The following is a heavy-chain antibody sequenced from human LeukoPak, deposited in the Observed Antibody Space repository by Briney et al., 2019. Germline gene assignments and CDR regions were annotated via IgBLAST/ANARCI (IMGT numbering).Heavy chain of an antibody. CDR1: GFTFSRYG. Sequence: GGSLRLSCAASGFTFSRYGMHWVRQAPGKGLEWVAFIRYDGSNKYYADSVKGRFTISRDNSKNTLYLQMNSLRAEDTAVYYCAKNRRNYASEYYMDVWGKGTTVTVSS. CDR3: AKNRRNYASEYYMDV. CDR2: IRYDGSNK. J-gene: IGHJ6*03. V-gene: IGHV3-30*02. D-gene: IGHD1-7*01.